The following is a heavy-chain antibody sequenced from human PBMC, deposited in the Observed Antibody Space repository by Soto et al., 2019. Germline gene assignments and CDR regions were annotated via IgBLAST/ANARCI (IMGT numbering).Heavy chain of an antibody. CDR3: ARDSSIVPRPIDY. V-gene: IGHV3-11*06. J-gene: IGHJ4*02. Sequence: QVQLVESGGGLVKPGGSLRLSCAASGFTFSDYYMSWIRQVPGKGLEWVSYISGSSSYAIYTESVKGRFTISRNNAKNSLYLQMNRLRAEDTAIYYCARDSSIVPRPIDYWGQGTLVTVSS. CDR1: GFTFSDYY. CDR2: ISGSSSYA. D-gene: IGHD6-6*01.